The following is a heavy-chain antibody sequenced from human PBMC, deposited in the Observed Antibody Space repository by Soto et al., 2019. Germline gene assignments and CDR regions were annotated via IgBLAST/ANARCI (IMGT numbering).Heavy chain of an antibody. V-gene: IGHV1-69*01. J-gene: IGHJ3*02. CDR1: GGTFSSYA. CDR3: ASSVDIVATANAFDI. CDR2: IIPIFGTA. Sequence: QVQLVQSGAEVNKPGSSVNCSCKSSGGTFSSYAISWVRQAPGQGLEWMGGIIPIFGTANYAQKFQGRVTITADESTSTAYMELSSLRSEETAVYYCASSVDIVATANAFDIWGQGPMVTVSS. D-gene: IGHD5-12*01.